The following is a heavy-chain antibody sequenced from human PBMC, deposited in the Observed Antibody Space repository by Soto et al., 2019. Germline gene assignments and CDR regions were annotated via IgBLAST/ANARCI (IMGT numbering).Heavy chain of an antibody. CDR3: AKDLRFGELFRRSIAAPGMDV. J-gene: IGHJ6*02. CDR1: GFTFSSYG. Sequence: PGGSLRLSCAASGFTFSSYGMHWVRQAPGKGLEWVAVISYDGSNKYYADSVKGRFTISRDNSKNTLYLQMNSLRAEDTAVYYCAKDLRFGELFRRSIAAPGMDVWGQGTTVTVSS. V-gene: IGHV3-30*18. D-gene: IGHD3-10*01. CDR2: ISYDGSNK.